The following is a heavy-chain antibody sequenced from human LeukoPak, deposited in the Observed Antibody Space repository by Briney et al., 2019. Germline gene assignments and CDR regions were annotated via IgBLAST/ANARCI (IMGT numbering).Heavy chain of an antibody. CDR2: IYRDDSDT. V-gene: IGHV5-51*03. CDR3: ARVLAVDTAVFPSYFDF. D-gene: IGHD5-18*01. Sequence: PGESLTLSCPGSGYNFNTYWVGWVRQMPGKGLEWVGIIYRDDSDTIYSPSVKGQVNISADKSINTAYVQWRTLKAADGAIYYCARVLAVDTAVFPSYFDFWGQATLVTASS. CDR1: GYNFNTYW. J-gene: IGHJ4*02.